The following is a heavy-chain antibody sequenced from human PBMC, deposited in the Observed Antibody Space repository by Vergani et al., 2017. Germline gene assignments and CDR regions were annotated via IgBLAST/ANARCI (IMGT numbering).Heavy chain of an antibody. J-gene: IGHJ3*02. CDR2: IKEDGSEK. V-gene: IGHV3-7*03. Sequence: EVQLVESGGGLVQPGGSLRLSCAASGFTFSSYWMSWVRQAPGKGLEWVANIKEDGSEKYYVDSVKGRFTISRDNAKNSLYLQMNSLRAEDTAVYYCARGYYYDSSGYYYSGGADAFDIWGQGTMVTVSS. CDR3: ARGYYYDSSGYYYSGGADAFDI. D-gene: IGHD3-22*01. CDR1: GFTFSSYW.